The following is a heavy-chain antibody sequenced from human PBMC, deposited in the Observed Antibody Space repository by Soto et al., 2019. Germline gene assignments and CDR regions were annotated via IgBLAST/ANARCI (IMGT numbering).Heavy chain of an antibody. V-gene: IGHV3-7*04. Sequence: EVQLVESGGGLVQPGGSLRLSCEGSGFTFSNFWMTWVRQAPGKGLEWVANINEDGSERYYVDSVKGRFTISTDNAKYSLYLQMNSPRAEYAAVYYCARGRSNACDSWGQGTMVTVSS. CDR1: GFTFSNFW. CDR3: ARGRSNACDS. J-gene: IGHJ3*02. CDR2: INEDGSER.